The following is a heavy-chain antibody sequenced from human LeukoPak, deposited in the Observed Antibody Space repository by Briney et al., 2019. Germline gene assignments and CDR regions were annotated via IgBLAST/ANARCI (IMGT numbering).Heavy chain of an antibody. CDR2: IYSGGST. CDR3: ARSGDCSGGSCYGFFGY. Sequence: GGSLRLSCAASGFTVSSNYMSWVRQAPGKGLEWGSVIYSGGSTYYADSVKGRFTISRHNSKNTLYLQMNSLRAEDTAVYYCARSGDCSGGSCYGFFGYWGQGTLVTVSS. J-gene: IGHJ4*02. V-gene: IGHV3-53*04. D-gene: IGHD2-15*01. CDR1: GFTVSSNY.